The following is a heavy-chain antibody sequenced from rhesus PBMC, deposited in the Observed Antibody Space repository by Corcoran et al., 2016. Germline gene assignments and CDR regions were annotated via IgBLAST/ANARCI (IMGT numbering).Heavy chain of an antibody. J-gene: IGHJ4*01. Sequence: ELQLVESGGGLVQPGWSLSLPFAASGFTFITYWTYWFRPAPGKGLEWVSSVSGSRSNTYYPDSVKGRFTISRDNAKNTLYLQMNSLRAEDTAVYYCARVQYGSNFDYWGQGVLVTVSS. CDR3: ARVQYGSNFDY. D-gene: IGHD4-29*01. CDR2: VSGSRSNT. CDR1: GFTFITYW. V-gene: IGHV3S41*01.